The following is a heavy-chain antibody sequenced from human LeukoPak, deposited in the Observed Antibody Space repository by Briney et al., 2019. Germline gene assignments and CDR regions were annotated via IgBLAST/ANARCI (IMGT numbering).Heavy chain of an antibody. D-gene: IGHD2-21*01. J-gene: IGHJ4*02. CDR2: ISYDGSNK. Sequence: PGGSLRLSCAASGFTFSSYAMHWVRQAPGKGLEWVAVISYDGSNKYYADSVKGRFTISRDNSKNTLYLQMNSLRAEDTAVYYCPRDLDSEDFDYWGQGTLVTVSS. CDR1: GFTFSSYA. V-gene: IGHV3-30*04. CDR3: PRDLDSEDFDY.